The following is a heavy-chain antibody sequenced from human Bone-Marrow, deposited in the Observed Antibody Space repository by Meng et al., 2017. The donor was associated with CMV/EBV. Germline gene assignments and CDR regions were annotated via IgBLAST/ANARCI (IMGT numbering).Heavy chain of an antibody. Sequence: QLLQLWAEVQQPGASVKVPCQASGYTFTGYYMHWVRQAPGQGLEWMGWINPNSGGTNYAPKFQCRVTMTRDPSIRTSSMELSSLRSADTAVYYCAREREPQLLPDYWGQGPLFTVSS. D-gene: IGHD6-13*01. CDR3: AREREPQLLPDY. CDR1: GYTFTGYY. CDR2: INPNSGGT. V-gene: IGHV1-2*02. J-gene: IGHJ4*02.